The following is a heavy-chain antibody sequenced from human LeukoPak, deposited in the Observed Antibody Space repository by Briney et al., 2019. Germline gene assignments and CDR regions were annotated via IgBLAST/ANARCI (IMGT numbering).Heavy chain of an antibody. J-gene: IGHJ3*02. D-gene: IGHD4-11*01. CDR2: IYYTGST. Sequence: PSETLSLTCTVSGGSISSSRDSWGWIRQPPGKGLEWIGNIYYTGSTYYNPSLKSRVTLSVDTSKNQFSLKLSSVTAADTAVYYCARHRPTVMNAFDIWGQGTMVTVSS. CDR1: GGSISSSRDS. CDR3: ARHRPTVMNAFDI. V-gene: IGHV4-39*01.